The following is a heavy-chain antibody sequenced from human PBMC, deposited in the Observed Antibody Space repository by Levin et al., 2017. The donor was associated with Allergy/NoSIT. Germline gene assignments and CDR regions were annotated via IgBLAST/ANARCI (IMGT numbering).Heavy chain of an antibody. Sequence: PWGSLRLSCAASGFTFSSYAMHWVRQAPGKGLEWVAVISYDGSNKYYADSVKGRFTISRDNSKNTLYLQMNSLRAEDTAVYYCARGIAAAGTPSDAFDIWGQGTMVTVSS. CDR3: ARGIAAAGTPSDAFDI. J-gene: IGHJ3*02. CDR1: GFTFSSYA. V-gene: IGHV3-30-3*01. CDR2: ISYDGSNK. D-gene: IGHD6-13*01.